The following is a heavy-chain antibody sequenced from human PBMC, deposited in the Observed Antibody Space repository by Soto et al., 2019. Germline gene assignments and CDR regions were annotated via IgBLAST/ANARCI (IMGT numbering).Heavy chain of an antibody. CDR1: GFTFSDAW. J-gene: IGHJ4*02. CDR3: TTGIPLWY. Sequence: EVQLVESGGGLVKPGGSLRLSCAASGFTFSDAWMGWVRQAPGKGLEWVGRIKNRADGGTADYAAPVKGRFTLSRDDSKHTVSLQMNSLKTEDTAVYYCTTGIPLWYWRQGPLVTVSS. D-gene: IGHD5-18*01. V-gene: IGHV3-15*01. CDR2: IKNRADGGTA.